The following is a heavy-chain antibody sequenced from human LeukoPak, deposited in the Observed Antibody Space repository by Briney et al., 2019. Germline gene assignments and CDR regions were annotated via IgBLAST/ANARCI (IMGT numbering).Heavy chain of an antibody. CDR3: AKDGGGYDFWSGSPNWFDP. V-gene: IGHV3-21*01. D-gene: IGHD3-3*01. CDR1: GFTFSSYS. J-gene: IGHJ5*02. Sequence: GGSLRLSCAASGFTFSSYSMNRVRQAPGKGLEWVSSISSSSSYIYYADSVKGRFTISRDNSKNTLYLQMNSLRAEDTAVYYCAKDGGGYDFWSGSPNWFDPWGQGTLVTVSS. CDR2: ISSSSSYI.